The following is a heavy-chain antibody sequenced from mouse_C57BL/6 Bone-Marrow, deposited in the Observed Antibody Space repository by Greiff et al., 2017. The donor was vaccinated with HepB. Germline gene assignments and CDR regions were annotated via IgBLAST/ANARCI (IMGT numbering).Heavy chain of an antibody. V-gene: IGHV1-15*01. Sequence: VQLQQSGAELVRPGASVTLSCKASGHTFTDYEMHWVKQTPVHGLEWIGAIDPETGGTAYNQKFKGKAILTADKSSSTAYMELRSLTSEDSAVYYCTTGGAPPWFAYWGQGTLVTVSA. CDR3: TTGGAPPWFAY. J-gene: IGHJ3*01. CDR1: GHTFTDYE. CDR2: IDPETGGT.